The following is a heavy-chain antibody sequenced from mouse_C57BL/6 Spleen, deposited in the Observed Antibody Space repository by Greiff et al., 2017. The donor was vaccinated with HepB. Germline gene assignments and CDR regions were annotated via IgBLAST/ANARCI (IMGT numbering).Heavy chain of an antibody. Sequence: QVQLQQPGAELVKPGASVKLSCKASGYTFTSYWMQWVKQRPGQGLEWIGEIDPSDSYTNYNQKFKGKATLTVDTSSSTAYMQLSSLTSEDSAVYYCARRLITTGVATGEYFDYWGQGTTLTVSS. D-gene: IGHD1-1*01. CDR1: GYTFTSYW. CDR3: ARRLITTGVATGEYFDY. J-gene: IGHJ2*01. CDR2: IDPSDSYT. V-gene: IGHV1-50*01.